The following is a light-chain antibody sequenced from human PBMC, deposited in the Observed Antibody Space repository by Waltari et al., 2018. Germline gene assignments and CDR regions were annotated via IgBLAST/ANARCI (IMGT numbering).Light chain of an antibody. CDR1: QGISSY. CDR3: QQGNSYPLT. J-gene: IGKJ4*01. V-gene: IGKV1-13*02. Sequence: IQMSQSPSSLSASVGDRVTITCRESQGISSYLNWYQQKPGKAPKLLIYYANSLASGVPSRFSGSGSGTEFTLTISSLQPEDFATYYCQQGNSYPLTFGGGTKVEIK. CDR2: YAN.